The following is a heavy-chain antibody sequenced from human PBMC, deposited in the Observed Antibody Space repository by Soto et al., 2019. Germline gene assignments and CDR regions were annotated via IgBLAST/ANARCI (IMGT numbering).Heavy chain of an antibody. CDR3: ARVVGALGHWFDP. D-gene: IGHD2-15*01. V-gene: IGHV1-58*02. J-gene: IGHJ5*02. Sequence: GASVKVSCKASGFTFTSSAMQWVRQARGQRLEWIGWIVVGSGNTNYAQKLQGRVTMTTDTSTSTAYMELRSLRSDDTAVYYCARVVGALGHWFDPWGQGTLVTVSS. CDR2: IVVGSGNT. CDR1: GFTFTSSA.